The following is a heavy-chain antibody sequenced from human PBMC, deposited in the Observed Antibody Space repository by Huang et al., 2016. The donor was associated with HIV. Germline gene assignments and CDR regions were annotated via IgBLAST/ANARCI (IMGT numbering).Heavy chain of an antibody. J-gene: IGHJ3*02. Sequence: HVQLVQSGAEVKKPGASVKVSCKASGYTFTNYDINWVRQAPGQGLECMGWMNPNIANTGCAQKFQGRVTMTRNTSIRTAYMELSSLTSQDTAMYDCARGKADHKAVAGEGRAFDIWGQGTMVTVSS. CDR1: GYTFTNYD. CDR2: MNPNIANT. CDR3: ARGKADHKAVAGEGRAFDI. V-gene: IGHV1-8*01. D-gene: IGHD6-19*01.